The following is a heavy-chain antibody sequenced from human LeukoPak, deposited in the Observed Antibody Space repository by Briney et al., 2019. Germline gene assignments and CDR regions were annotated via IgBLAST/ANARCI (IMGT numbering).Heavy chain of an antibody. CDR3: ARSAYDSGTPDY. D-gene: IGHD3-3*01. Sequence: PSETLSLTCTVSGLSISNYYWIWLRQPPGKGVELIGYSSYSGTTNYNPSLKSRATISIDTSKNQFSLNLSSVTAADTAVYYCARSAYDSGTPDYWGQGTLVTVSS. V-gene: IGHV4-59*01. J-gene: IGHJ4*02. CDR1: GLSISNYY. CDR2: SSYSGTT.